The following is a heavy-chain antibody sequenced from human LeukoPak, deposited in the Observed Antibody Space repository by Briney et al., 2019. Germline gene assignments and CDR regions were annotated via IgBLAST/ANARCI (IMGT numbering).Heavy chain of an antibody. D-gene: IGHD3-22*01. CDR1: GGSISSSSYY. CDR2: IYYSGCT. V-gene: IGHV4-39*01. CDR3: ASGIYDSSGFPNWFDP. Sequence: TSETLSLTCTVSGGSISSSSYYWGWIRQPPGKGLEWIGSIYYSGCTYYNPSLKSRVTISVDTSKNQFSLKLSSVTAADTAVYYCASGIYDSSGFPNWFDPWGQGTLVTVSS. J-gene: IGHJ5*02.